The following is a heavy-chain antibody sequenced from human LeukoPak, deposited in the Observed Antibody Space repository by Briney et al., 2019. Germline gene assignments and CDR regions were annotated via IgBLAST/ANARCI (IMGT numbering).Heavy chain of an antibody. CDR3: ARGGNRYCSGGSCYMFDY. J-gene: IGHJ4*02. D-gene: IGHD2-15*01. Sequence: GGSLRLSCAASGFTLSSYDMHWVRHATGRGREWVSAIGTAGDKYYPGSVKGRFTISRENAKTSLYLQMNSLRAGDTAVYYCARGGNRYCSGGSCYMFDYWGQGTLVTVSS. V-gene: IGHV3-13*01. CDR1: GFTLSSYD. CDR2: IGTAGDK.